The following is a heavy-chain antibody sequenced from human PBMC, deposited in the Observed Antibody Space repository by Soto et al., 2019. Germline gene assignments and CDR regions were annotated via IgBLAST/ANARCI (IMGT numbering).Heavy chain of an antibody. CDR1: GGTFSRYA. V-gene: IGHV1-69*13. CDR3: ALTYYYDSSGYYEANFDY. D-gene: IGHD3-22*01. J-gene: IGHJ4*02. Sequence: SVKVSFKASGGTFSRYAISWLRQAPGQGLEWMGGIIPIFGTANYAQKFQGRVTITADESTSTAYMELSRLRSEDTAVYYCALTYYYDSSGYYEANFDYWGQGTLVTVSS. CDR2: IIPIFGTA.